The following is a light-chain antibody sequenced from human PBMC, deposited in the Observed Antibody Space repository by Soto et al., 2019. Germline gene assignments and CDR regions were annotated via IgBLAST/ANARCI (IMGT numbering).Light chain of an antibody. CDR2: NAS. V-gene: IGKV3-15*01. Sequence: EIVMTQSPATLSVSPGERVTLSCRASQSVSSDLAWYQQKPGQAPSLLIYNASNRAAGVPARFSGSGSGTEFPLTINSMQSEDFAVYYCQQYSNWPPYNFGQGTKLEIK. CDR1: QSVSSD. CDR3: QQYSNWPPYN. J-gene: IGKJ2*01.